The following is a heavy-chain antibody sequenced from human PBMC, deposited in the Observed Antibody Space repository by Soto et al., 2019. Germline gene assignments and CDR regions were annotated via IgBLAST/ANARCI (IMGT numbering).Heavy chain of an antibody. Sequence: QVQLQQWGAGLLKPSETLSLTCTVYGGSFSRYHWNWIRQAPGKGLEWIGEIHHNGGTNYSPSLDGRVTISVDTSKNEFSLKLRSVTAADTSVYYCARGYGEEWATSDFWGQGTLVTVSS. CDR1: GGSFSRYH. J-gene: IGHJ4*02. V-gene: IGHV4-34*01. D-gene: IGHD3-10*01. CDR3: ARGYGEEWATSDF. CDR2: IHHNGGT.